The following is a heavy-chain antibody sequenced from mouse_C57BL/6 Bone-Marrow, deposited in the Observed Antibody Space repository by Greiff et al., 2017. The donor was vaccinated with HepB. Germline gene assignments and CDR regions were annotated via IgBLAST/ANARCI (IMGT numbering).Heavy chain of an antibody. Sequence: VQLQQSGAELARPGASVKLSCKASGYTFTSYGISWVKQRTGQGLEWIGEIYPRSGNTYYNEKFKGKATLTADKSSSTAYMELRSLTSEDSAVYFWALRAWFAYWGQGTLVTVSA. CDR1: GYTFTSYG. CDR3: ALRAWFAY. D-gene: IGHD2-12*01. V-gene: IGHV1-81*01. J-gene: IGHJ3*01. CDR2: IYPRSGNT.